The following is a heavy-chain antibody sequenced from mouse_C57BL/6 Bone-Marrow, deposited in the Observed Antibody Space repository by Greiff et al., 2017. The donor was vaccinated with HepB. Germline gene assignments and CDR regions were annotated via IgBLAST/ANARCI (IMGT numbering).Heavy chain of an antibody. Sequence: QVQLQQSGTELVKPGASVKLSCKASGYTFTSYWMHWVKQRPGQGLEWIGNINPSNGGTNYNEKFKSKATLTVDKSSSTAYMQLSSLTSEDSAVYYCARETAQATGYFDYWGQGTTLTVSS. CDR3: ARETAQATGYFDY. D-gene: IGHD3-2*02. V-gene: IGHV1-53*01. CDR2: INPSNGGT. CDR1: GYTFTSYW. J-gene: IGHJ2*01.